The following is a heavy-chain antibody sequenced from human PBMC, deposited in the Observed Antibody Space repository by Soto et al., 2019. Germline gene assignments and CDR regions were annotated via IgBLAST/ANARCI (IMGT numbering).Heavy chain of an antibody. CDR2: IYWDDDK. D-gene: IGHD4-17*01. CDR1: GFSLSTSGVG. J-gene: IGHJ4*02. V-gene: IGHV2-5*02. Sequence: QITLKESGPTLVKPTQTLTLTCTFSGFSLSTSGVGVGWIRQPPGKALEWLALIYWDDDKRYSPSLKSTLTITRDTSKNQVVLTMTNMDPVDTATYYCAHPIHDYGDYYFDSWGQGTLVTVSS. CDR3: AHPIHDYGDYYFDS.